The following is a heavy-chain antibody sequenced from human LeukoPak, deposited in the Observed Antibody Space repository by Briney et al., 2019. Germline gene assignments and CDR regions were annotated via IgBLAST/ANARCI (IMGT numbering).Heavy chain of an antibody. CDR2: IYTSGSI. Sequence: KTSETLSLTCTVSGASISSYYWSWIRQPAGKGLEWIGRIYTSGSITYNPSLKSRASMSVDTSKNQLSLKLSSVTAADTAVYYCAGDYYGSGSYYNFDYWGQGTLVTVSS. CDR1: GASISSYY. V-gene: IGHV4-4*07. CDR3: AGDYYGSGSYYNFDY. D-gene: IGHD3-10*01. J-gene: IGHJ4*02.